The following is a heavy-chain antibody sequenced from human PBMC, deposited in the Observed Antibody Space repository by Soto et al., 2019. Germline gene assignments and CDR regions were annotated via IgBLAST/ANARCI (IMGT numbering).Heavy chain of an antibody. CDR3: ARDREYSSSWYGVSDY. CDR1: GGTFSSYA. V-gene: IGHV1-69*13. Sequence: ASVKVSCKASGGTFSSYAISWVRQAPGQGLEWMGGIIPIFGTANYAQKFQGRVTITADESTSTAYMELSSLRSEDTAVYYCARDREYSSSWYGVSDYWGQGTLVTVSS. J-gene: IGHJ4*02. CDR2: IIPIFGTA. D-gene: IGHD6-13*01.